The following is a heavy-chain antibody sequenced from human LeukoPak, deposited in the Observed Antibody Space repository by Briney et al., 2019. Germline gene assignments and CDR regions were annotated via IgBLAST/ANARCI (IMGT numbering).Heavy chain of an antibody. D-gene: IGHD1-14*01. J-gene: IGHJ4*02. CDR2: IYSGGAI. Sequence: GGSLRLSCVASGFAVGSNYMSWVRQAPGKGLEWVSLIYSGGAIRYADSVKGRFTVSRDSSKNTLFLQMNDLTVEDTARYYCARRPGNWGQGILVTVSS. V-gene: IGHV3-53*01. CDR1: GFAVGSNY. CDR3: ARRPGN.